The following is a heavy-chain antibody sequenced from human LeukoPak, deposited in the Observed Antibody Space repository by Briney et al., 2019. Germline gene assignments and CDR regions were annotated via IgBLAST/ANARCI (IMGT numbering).Heavy chain of an antibody. CDR3: ARIGAYYYDSSGEDYYYMDV. CDR2: IYPGDSDT. CDR1: GYSFTSYW. J-gene: IGHJ6*03. D-gene: IGHD3-22*01. V-gene: IGHV5-51*01. Sequence: GESLKISCKGSGYSFTSYWIGWVRQMPGKGLEWMGTIYPGDSDTRYSPSFQGQVTISADKSISTAYLQWSSLKASDTAMYYCARIGAYYYDSSGEDYYYMDVWGKGTTVTVSS.